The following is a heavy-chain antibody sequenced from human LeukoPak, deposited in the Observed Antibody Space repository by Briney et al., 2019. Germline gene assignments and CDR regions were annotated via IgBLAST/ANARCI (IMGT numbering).Heavy chain of an antibody. CDR1: GFSFSRHT. Sequence: GGSLRLSCAGSGFSFSRHTMSWVRQAPGKGLEWVSSISGSSTNINYVDSVKGRFTISRDNAKNSLFPQMNSLRVEDTAVYYCAREKWLAAAAFFDPWGQGTVVTVSS. V-gene: IGHV3-21*01. D-gene: IGHD6-13*01. J-gene: IGHJ5*01. CDR2: ISGSSTNI. CDR3: AREKWLAAAAFFDP.